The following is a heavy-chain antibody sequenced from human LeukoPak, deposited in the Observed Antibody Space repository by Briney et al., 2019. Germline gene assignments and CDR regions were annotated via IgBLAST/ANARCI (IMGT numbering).Heavy chain of an antibody. J-gene: IGHJ4*02. CDR1: GGSISSYY. Sequence: SETLSLTCTVSGGSISSYYWSWIRQPPGKGLEWIGYIYYSGSTNYNPSLKSRVTISVDTSKNQFSLKLSSVTAADTAVYYCVRALTGSGNYYYFDYWGQGTLVTVSS. CDR2: IYYSGST. CDR3: VRALTGSGNYYYFDY. V-gene: IGHV4-59*01. D-gene: IGHD1-26*01.